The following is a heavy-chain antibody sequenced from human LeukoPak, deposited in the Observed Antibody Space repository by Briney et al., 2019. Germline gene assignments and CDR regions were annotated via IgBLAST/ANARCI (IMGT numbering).Heavy chain of an antibody. CDR1: GGSISSSSDY. CDR3: ARSRYYDRVLY. V-gene: IGHV4-39*07. CDR2: IYYSGST. Sequence: SETLSLTCTVSGGSISSSSDYWGWIRQPPGKGLEWIGSIYYSGSTYYNPSLKSRVTISVDTSKNQFSLKLSSVTAADTAVYYCARSRYYDRVLYWGQGTLVTVSS. J-gene: IGHJ4*02. D-gene: IGHD3-22*01.